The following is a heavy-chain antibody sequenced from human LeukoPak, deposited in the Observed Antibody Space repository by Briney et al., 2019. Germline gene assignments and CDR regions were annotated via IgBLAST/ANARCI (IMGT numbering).Heavy chain of an antibody. J-gene: IGHJ4*02. D-gene: IGHD2-2*01. V-gene: IGHV3-9*01. Sequence: PGRSLRLSCAASGFTFDDYAMHWVRQAPGKGLEWVSGISWNSGSIGYADSVKGRFTISRDNAKNSLYLQMNSLRAEDTALYYCAKDLLGYCSSTSCYMGDWGQGTLVTVSS. CDR2: ISWNSGSI. CDR3: AKDLLGYCSSTSCYMGD. CDR1: GFTFDDYA.